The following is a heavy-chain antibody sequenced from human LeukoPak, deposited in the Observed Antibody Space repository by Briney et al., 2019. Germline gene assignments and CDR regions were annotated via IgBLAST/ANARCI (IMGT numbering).Heavy chain of an antibody. J-gene: IGHJ4*02. D-gene: IGHD5-18*01. CDR1: GFSVSNYY. Sequence: PGGSLRLSCAASGFSVSNYYMSWVRQPPGNGLEWVSVIYSGGSTYYADSVKGRFTISRDNSKNTLYLQMNSLRAEDTAVYYCARVSEGYSYGLDYWGQGTLVTVSS. CDR3: ARVSEGYSYGLDY. CDR2: IYSGGST. V-gene: IGHV3-66*01.